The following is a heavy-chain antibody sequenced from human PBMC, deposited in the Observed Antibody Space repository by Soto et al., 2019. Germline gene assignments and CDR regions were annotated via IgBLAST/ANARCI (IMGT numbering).Heavy chain of an antibody. D-gene: IGHD6-6*01. CDR1: GGSISSDY. Sequence: SETLSLTCTVSGGSISSDYWSWIRQPPGKGLEWIGYIYYSGSTNSNPSLKSRVTISVDTSKNQFSLKLSSVTAADTAVYYCARHIAAATTPVDYWGQGTLVTVSS. CDR2: IYYSGST. CDR3: ARHIAAATTPVDY. V-gene: IGHV4-59*08. J-gene: IGHJ4*02.